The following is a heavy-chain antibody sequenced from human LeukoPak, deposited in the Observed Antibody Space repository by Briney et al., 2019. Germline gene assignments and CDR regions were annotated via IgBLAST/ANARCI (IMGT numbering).Heavy chain of an antibody. CDR1: GFTFSSDG. D-gene: IGHD6-19*01. Sequence: GGSLRLSCSASGFTFSSDGMHWVRQAPGKGLEYVSAISSNGGSTYYADSVKGRFTISRDNSKNTLYLQMSSLRAEDTAVYFCVKDLRSSSDVGCYWGQGTLVTVSS. J-gene: IGHJ4*02. V-gene: IGHV3-64D*06. CDR2: ISSNGGST. CDR3: VKDLRSSSDVGCY.